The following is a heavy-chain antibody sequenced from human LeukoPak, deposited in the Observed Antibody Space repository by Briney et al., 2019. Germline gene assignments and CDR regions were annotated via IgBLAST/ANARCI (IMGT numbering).Heavy chain of an antibody. Sequence: SETLSLTCTVSGGSISSSSHYWGWIRQPPGKGLEWIGSIYYSGSTYYNPSLKSRVTISVDTSKNQFSLKLSSVTAADTAVYYCTSPYYDILSGYYNWAFDIWGQGKMVTVSS. CDR3: TSPYYDILSGYYNWAFDI. J-gene: IGHJ3*02. V-gene: IGHV4-39*01. CDR2: IYYSGST. D-gene: IGHD3-9*01. CDR1: GGSISSSSHY.